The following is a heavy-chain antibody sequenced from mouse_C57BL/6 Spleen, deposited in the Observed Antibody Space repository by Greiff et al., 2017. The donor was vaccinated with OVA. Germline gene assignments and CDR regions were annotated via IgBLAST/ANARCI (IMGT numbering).Heavy chain of an antibody. J-gene: IGHJ4*01. CDR1: GYTFTDYY. V-gene: IGHV1-19*01. CDR3: ARELTGDAMDY. D-gene: IGHD4-1*01. Sequence: VQLQQSGPVLVKPGASVKMSCKASGYTFTDYYMNWVKQSHGKSLEWIGVINPYNGGTSYNQKFKGKATLTVDKSSSTAYMELNSLTSEDSAVYYCARELTGDAMDYWGQGTSVTVSS. CDR2: INPYNGGT.